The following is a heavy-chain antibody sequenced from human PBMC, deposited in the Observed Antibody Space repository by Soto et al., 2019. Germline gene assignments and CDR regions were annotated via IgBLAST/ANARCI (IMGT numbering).Heavy chain of an antibody. CDR3: AASVVPAAKNYFHYYYMHV. CDR1: GFTITPYW. V-gene: IGHV3-74*01. Sequence: HPGGSLRLSCAASGFTITPYWMHWVRLVPGKGLVWVSRINYDGSTTDYADPVKGRFTISRDNDRNTLYLQVSSLRAEDSAVYYCAASVVPAAKNYFHYYYMHVWGKGTTVTSP. J-gene: IGHJ6*03. CDR2: INYDGSTT. D-gene: IGHD2-2*01.